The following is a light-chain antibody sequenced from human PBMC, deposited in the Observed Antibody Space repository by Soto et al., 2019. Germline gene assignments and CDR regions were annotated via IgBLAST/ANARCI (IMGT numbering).Light chain of an antibody. Sequence: QSALTQPPSASGSPGQSVTISCTGTSSDVGGYDYVSWYQQQSGKAPKLIIYEVTNRPSGVPDRFSGSKSGNTASLTVSGLQAEDEADYYCSSYAGISKVIFGAGTKVTGL. CDR2: EVT. CDR1: SSDVGGYDY. CDR3: SSYAGISKVI. J-gene: IGLJ2*01. V-gene: IGLV2-8*01.